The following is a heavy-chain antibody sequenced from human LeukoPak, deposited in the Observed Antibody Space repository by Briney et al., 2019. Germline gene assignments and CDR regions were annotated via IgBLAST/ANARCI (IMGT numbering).Heavy chain of an antibody. CDR2: TNHSGST. J-gene: IGHJ5*02. CDR3: ARVRYYYDSSGYLNWFDP. CDR1: GGSFSGYY. Sequence: SETLSLTCAVYGGSFSGYYWTWIRQPPGKGLEWIGETNHSGSTNYNPSLKSRVTISVDTSKNQFSLKLSSVTAADTAVYYCARVRYYYDSSGYLNWFDPWGQGTLVTVSS. D-gene: IGHD3-22*01. V-gene: IGHV4-34*01.